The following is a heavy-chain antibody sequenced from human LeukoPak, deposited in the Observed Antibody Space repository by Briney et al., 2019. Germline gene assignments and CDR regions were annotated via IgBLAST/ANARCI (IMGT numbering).Heavy chain of an antibody. D-gene: IGHD3-22*01. Sequence: ASVKVSCKASGCTFTSYGISWVRQAPGQGLEWMGWISAYNGNTNYAQKLQGRVTMTTDTSTSTAYMELRSLRSDDTAVYYCARDQDYYASSGYDYWGQGTLVTVSS. J-gene: IGHJ4*02. V-gene: IGHV1-18*01. CDR2: ISAYNGNT. CDR1: GCTFTSYG. CDR3: ARDQDYYASSGYDY.